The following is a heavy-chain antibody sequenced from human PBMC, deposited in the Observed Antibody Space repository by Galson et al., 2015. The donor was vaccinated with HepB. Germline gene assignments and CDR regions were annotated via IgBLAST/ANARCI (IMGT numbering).Heavy chain of an antibody. CDR1: GFTFSSYA. V-gene: IGHV3-30-3*01. J-gene: IGHJ4*02. CDR2: ISYDGSDK. CDR3: ARSDYGDSPFNLDY. D-gene: IGHD4-17*01. Sequence: SLRLSCAASGFTFSSYAMHWVRQAPGKGLEWVAVISYDGSDKYHADSVKGRFTISRDNSKNTLYLQMNSLRPEDTAVYYCARSDYGDSPFNLDYWGQGTLVTVSS.